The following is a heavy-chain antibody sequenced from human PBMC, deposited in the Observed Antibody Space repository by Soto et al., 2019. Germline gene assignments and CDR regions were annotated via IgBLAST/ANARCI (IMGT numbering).Heavy chain of an antibody. CDR3: ARGKRSYYDFCSGYYSLYGSDAFDI. CDR1: GYTFTSYD. J-gene: IGHJ3*02. V-gene: IGHV1-8*01. Sequence: GASVKVSCKASGYTFTSYDINWVRQATGQGLEWMGWMNPNSGNTGYAQKFQGRVPMTRNTSISTAYMELSSLRSEDTAVYYCARGKRSYYDFCSGYYSLYGSDAFDIWGQGTLVTVSS. CDR2: MNPNSGNT. D-gene: IGHD3-3*01.